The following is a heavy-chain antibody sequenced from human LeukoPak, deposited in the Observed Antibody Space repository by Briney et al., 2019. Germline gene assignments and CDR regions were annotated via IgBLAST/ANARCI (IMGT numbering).Heavy chain of an antibody. Sequence: SQTLSLTCTVSGGSISSGSYYWSWIRQPAGKGLEWIGRIYTSGSTNYNPSLKSRVTISVDTSKNQFSLKLSSVTAADTAVYYCARDRPGVYMDVWGKGTTVTVSS. D-gene: IGHD2-8*01. J-gene: IGHJ6*03. CDR2: IYTSGST. CDR3: ARDRPGVYMDV. CDR1: GGSISSGSYY. V-gene: IGHV4-61*02.